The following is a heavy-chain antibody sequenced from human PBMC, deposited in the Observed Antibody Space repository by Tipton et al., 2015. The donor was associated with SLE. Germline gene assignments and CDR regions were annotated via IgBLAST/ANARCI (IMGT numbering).Heavy chain of an antibody. Sequence: TLSLTCTVSGVSINNYDWSWIRQTAGKGLEWIGRIYSNGNTNYNPSLKSRVPMSGDTSKNQFSLNLTSVTAADTAVYYCARLWHYGDPSFEYWGQGTLVTVSS. D-gene: IGHD4-17*01. V-gene: IGHV4-4*07. CDR2: IYSNGNT. J-gene: IGHJ4*02. CDR1: GVSINNYD. CDR3: ARLWHYGDPSFEY.